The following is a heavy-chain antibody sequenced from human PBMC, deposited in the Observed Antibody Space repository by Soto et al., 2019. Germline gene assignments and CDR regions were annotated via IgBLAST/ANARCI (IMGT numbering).Heavy chain of an antibody. V-gene: IGHV3-21*04. J-gene: IGHJ5*02. CDR2: ISSSSSYI. CDR1: GFTFSSYS. Sequence: GGSLSLSCAASGFTFSSYSMNWVRQAPGKGLEWVSSISSSSSYIYYADSVKGRFTISRDNSKNTLYLQMNSPRAEDTAVYYCAKFSYSSGWYTWFDPWGQGTLVTVSS. D-gene: IGHD6-19*01. CDR3: AKFSYSSGWYTWFDP.